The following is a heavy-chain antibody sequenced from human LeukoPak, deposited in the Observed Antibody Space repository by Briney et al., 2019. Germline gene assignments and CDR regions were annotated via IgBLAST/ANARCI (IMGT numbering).Heavy chain of an antibody. V-gene: IGHV3-9*01. D-gene: IGHD3-22*01. CDR3: AKVSDYYDSSGYFDY. J-gene: IGHJ4*02. CDR2: ISWNSGSI. Sequence: GGSLRLSCAASGFTFDDYAMHWVRQAPGKGLEWVSGISWNSGSIGYADSVKGQFTISRDNAKNSLYLQMNSLRAEDTALYYCAKVSDYYDSSGYFDYWGQGTLVTVSS. CDR1: GFTFDDYA.